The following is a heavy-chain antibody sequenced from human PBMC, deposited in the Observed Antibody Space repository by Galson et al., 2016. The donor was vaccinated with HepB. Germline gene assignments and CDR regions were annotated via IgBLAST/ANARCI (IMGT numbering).Heavy chain of an antibody. Sequence: SETMSLTCTVSGGSITGDTYYWSWFRQHPEKGLEWIGYAFYSGITNYNPPLKSRVTISIDTSKNQFPLKPSSVTAADTAVYDCARGEGYKLYWGQGTLVTVSS. CDR1: GGSITGDTYY. D-gene: IGHD5-24*01. J-gene: IGHJ4*02. V-gene: IGHV4-61*01. CDR3: ARGEGYKLY. CDR2: AFYSGIT.